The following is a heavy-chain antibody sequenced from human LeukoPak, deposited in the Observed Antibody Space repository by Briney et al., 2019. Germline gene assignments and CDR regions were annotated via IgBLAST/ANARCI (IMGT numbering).Heavy chain of an antibody. D-gene: IGHD6-19*01. CDR3: VEVAGQDAFDI. Sequence: SETLSLTCTVSAGSISNYYWSWIRQPPGKGLEWIGYISYSGSTNYNPSLKSRVTISVDTSKNQFSLKLSSVTAADTAVYYCVEVAGQDAFDIWGQGTMVTVSS. J-gene: IGHJ3*02. CDR1: AGSISNYY. CDR2: ISYSGST. V-gene: IGHV4-59*08.